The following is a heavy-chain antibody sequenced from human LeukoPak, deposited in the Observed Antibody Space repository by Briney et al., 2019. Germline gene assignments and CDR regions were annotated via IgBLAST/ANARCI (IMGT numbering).Heavy chain of an antibody. CDR1: GYTFTGYY. V-gene: IGHV1-2*07. CDR3: ARDRVGSGWPRPWYFEF. D-gene: IGHD6-19*01. J-gene: IGHJ4*02. CDR2: MNLNTGAT. Sequence: ASVKVSCKPSGYTFTGYYLHWVRQAPGQALEWMGWMNLNTGATAYSRNFQGRVAMSRDTSIGTAYMDLSSLTSDDTAVYYCARDRVGSGWPRPWYFEFWGQGTLVTVSS.